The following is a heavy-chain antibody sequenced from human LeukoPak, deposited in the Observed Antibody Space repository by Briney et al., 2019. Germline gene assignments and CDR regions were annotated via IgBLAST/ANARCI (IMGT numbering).Heavy chain of an antibody. D-gene: IGHD3-10*01. CDR3: VRDGEGVAISVNYWFDP. CDR2: MNPNNGNT. V-gene: IGHV1-8*01. Sequence: ASVKVSCKASGFTFTSYDINWVRPAAGQGLEWMGWMNPNNGNTGYAQKFQGRVTMTRDTTISTAYMELRSLRSEDTAVYYCVRDGEGVAISVNYWFDPWGQGTLVTVSS. J-gene: IGHJ5*02. CDR1: GFTFTSYD.